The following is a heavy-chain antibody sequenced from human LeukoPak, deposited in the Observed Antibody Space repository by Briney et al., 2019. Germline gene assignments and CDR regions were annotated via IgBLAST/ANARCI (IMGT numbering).Heavy chain of an antibody. CDR3: ARMMYGDFVGYFDY. Sequence: SGPALVKPTQTLTLTCTFSGFSLITSGMCVSWIRQPPGKALEWLALIRWDDNKYYSTSLKTRLTISKDTSKNQVVFTMTNMDPVDTATYYCARMMYGDFVGYFDYWGQGTLVTVSS. J-gene: IGHJ4*02. CDR1: GFSLITSGMC. D-gene: IGHD4-17*01. V-gene: IGHV2-70*01. CDR2: IRWDDNK.